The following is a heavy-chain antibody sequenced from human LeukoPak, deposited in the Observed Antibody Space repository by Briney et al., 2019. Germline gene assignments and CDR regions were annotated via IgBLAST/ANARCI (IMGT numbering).Heavy chain of an antibody. CDR1: GYTFTSYD. V-gene: IGHV1-8*01. Sequence: GASVTVSCKASGYTFTSYDINWVRQATGQGLEWMGWMNPNSGNTGYAQKFQGRVTMTRNTSISTAYMELSSLRSEDTAVYYCARDKGDTYYGSGPVDYWGQGTLVTVSS. CDR2: MNPNSGNT. D-gene: IGHD3-10*01. J-gene: IGHJ4*02. CDR3: ARDKGDTYYGSGPVDY.